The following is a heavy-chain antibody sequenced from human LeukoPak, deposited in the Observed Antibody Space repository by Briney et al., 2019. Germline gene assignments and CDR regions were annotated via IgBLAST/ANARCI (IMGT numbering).Heavy chain of an antibody. Sequence: ASVKVSCKASGGTFSSYAISWVRQAPGQGLEWMGCVNPNSGDTNYAQKFQGSVTMTTDTSTSRAYMELRSLRSDDTAVYYCARDPHYYDSSGYLDYWGQGTLVTVSS. J-gene: IGHJ4*02. D-gene: IGHD3-22*01. CDR3: ARDPHYYDSSGYLDY. CDR1: GGTFSSYA. CDR2: VNPNSGDT. V-gene: IGHV1-18*01.